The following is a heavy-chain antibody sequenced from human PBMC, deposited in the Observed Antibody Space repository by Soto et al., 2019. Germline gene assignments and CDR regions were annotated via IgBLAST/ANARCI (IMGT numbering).Heavy chain of an antibody. D-gene: IGHD2-15*01. V-gene: IGHV3-7*01. CDR3: PSDSGYCSAPSVHHYLDY. CDR2: IKWDASEK. Sequence: PGGSLRLSCAASGFTFGSYWMSWVRQAPGKGLEWLATIKWDASEKKYVDSVKGRFTMSRDNAKNSLYLQMDSLRAEDTAVYYCPSDSGYCSAPSVHHYLDYWGHGPLVTVSS. J-gene: IGHJ4*01. CDR1: GFTFGSYW.